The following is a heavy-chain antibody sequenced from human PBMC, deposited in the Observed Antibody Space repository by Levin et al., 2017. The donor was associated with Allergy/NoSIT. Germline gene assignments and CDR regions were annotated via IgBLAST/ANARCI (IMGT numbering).Heavy chain of an antibody. Sequence: GGSLRLSCVASGFTFSTYSMSCVRQAPGKGLEWVSAVSGSSVDIHYADSVKGRFTISRDNSKKTVYLQMNTLRAEDTAVYYCANLDGGSRIWGQGTLVAVSS. CDR2: VSGSSVDI. V-gene: IGHV3-23*01. D-gene: IGHD2-15*01. CDR3: ANLDGGSRI. CDR1: GFTFSTYS. J-gene: IGHJ4*02.